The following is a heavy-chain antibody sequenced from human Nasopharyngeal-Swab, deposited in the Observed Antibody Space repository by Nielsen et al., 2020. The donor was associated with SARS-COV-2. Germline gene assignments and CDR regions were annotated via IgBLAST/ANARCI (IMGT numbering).Heavy chain of an antibody. CDR2: IYHSGNT. Sequence: WIRQPPGKGLEWIGEIYHSGNTNYNPSLKSRVTISVDKSKNQFSLKLSYVTAADTAVYYCARRSTAVKFDYWGQGTLVTVSS. CDR3: ARRSTAVKFDY. V-gene: IGHV4-4*02. J-gene: IGHJ4*02.